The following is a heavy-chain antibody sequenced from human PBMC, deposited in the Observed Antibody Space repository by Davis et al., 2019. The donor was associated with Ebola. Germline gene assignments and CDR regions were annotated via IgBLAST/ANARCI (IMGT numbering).Heavy chain of an antibody. Sequence: GESLKISCEASGFSFDAYAMHWVRQAPGKGLEWVSSIWYEGTDGNYADSVRGRFIISRDDSKNTLYLQMNSLRAEDTGVYYCARDQVGPGAIIDFWGQGTPVTVSS. D-gene: IGHD1-26*01. CDR1: GFSFDAYA. J-gene: IGHJ4*02. V-gene: IGHV3-33*08. CDR2: IWYEGTDG. CDR3: ARDQVGPGAIIDF.